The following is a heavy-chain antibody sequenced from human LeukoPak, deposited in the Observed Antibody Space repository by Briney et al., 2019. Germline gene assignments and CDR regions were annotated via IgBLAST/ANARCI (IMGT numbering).Heavy chain of an antibody. Sequence: PSETLSLTCTVSGGSICSYYWSWVRQPPGKGLEWIGYIYYSGSTNYNPSLKGRVTISVDTSKNQFSLKLSSVTAADTAVYYCARVKRSGTTMLPGNWFDPWGQGTLVTVSS. CDR3: ARVKRSGTTMLPGNWFDP. CDR1: GGSICSYY. V-gene: IGHV4-59*01. D-gene: IGHD4-17*01. J-gene: IGHJ5*02. CDR2: IYYSGST.